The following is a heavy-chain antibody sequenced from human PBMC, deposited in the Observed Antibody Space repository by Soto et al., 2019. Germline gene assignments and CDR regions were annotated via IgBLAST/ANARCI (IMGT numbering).Heavy chain of an antibody. CDR1: GGTLSDHG. D-gene: IGHD3-10*01. CDR2: TIPVFNTA. Sequence: QVQLEQSGAEVKKPGSSVKVSCKASGGTLSDHGVAWLRQAPGQGLEWMGGTIPVFNTAKYAQKFQGRVTVTADKLTNIAYMELSSLRSEATAFYFWARGVYGSGNYYTGPSAFDIWGQGTMVIVSS. J-gene: IGHJ3*02. CDR3: ARGVYGSGNYYTGPSAFDI. V-gene: IGHV1-69*06.